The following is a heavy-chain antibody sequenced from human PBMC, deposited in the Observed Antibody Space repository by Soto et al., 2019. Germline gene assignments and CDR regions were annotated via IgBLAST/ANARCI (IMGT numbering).Heavy chain of an antibody. Sequence: QISLKESGPTLVKPTQTLTLTCTFSGFSLSTGGLGVGWLRQPPGRALEWLALIYGNDDERYNPSLKSRLTISKDTSKNQVVLTMTNMDPVDTATYYCAHRGYGDYTRDNWFDPWGQGTLVTVSS. CDR2: IYGNDDE. CDR1: GFSLSTGGLG. CDR3: AHRGYGDYTRDNWFDP. V-gene: IGHV2-5*01. J-gene: IGHJ5*02. D-gene: IGHD4-17*01.